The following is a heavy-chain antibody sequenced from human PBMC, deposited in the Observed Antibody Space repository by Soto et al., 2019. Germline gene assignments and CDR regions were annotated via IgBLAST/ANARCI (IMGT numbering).Heavy chain of an antibody. Sequence: GALRLSCAASVFTFSGYGMHWVRQAPGKGLEWVAVISYDGSNKYYADSVKGRFSISRDNSKNTLYLQMSSLRAEDTAVYYCVKDGSSGWPYYYGMDVWGQGTTVTVSS. CDR2: ISYDGSNK. D-gene: IGHD6-19*01. CDR3: VKDGSSGWPYYYGMDV. J-gene: IGHJ6*02. CDR1: VFTFSGYG. V-gene: IGHV3-30*18.